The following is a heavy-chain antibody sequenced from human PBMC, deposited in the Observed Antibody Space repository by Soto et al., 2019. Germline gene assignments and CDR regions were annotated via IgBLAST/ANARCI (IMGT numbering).Heavy chain of an antibody. Sequence: SEPVPPTCTVYGGSTSSSGYYWSWIRQHPGKGLEWIGYIYYSGSTYYNPSLKSRVTISVDTSKNQLSLKLSSVTAADTAVYGCARGGTTSGIVSNNCGYALGQGTPGTV. CDR3: ARGGTTSGIVSNNCGYA. CDR2: IYYSGST. CDR1: GGSTSSSGYY. V-gene: IGHV4-31*03. D-gene: IGHD1-1*01. J-gene: IGHJ6*01.